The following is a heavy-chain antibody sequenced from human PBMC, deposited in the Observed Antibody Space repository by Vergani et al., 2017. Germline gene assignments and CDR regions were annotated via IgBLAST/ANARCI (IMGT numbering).Heavy chain of an antibody. CDR1: GGSISSYY. CDR2: IYYSGST. V-gene: IGHV4-59*01. J-gene: IGHJ3*02. Sequence: QVQLQQWGGGLLKPSETLSLTCTVSGGSISSYYWSWIRQPPGKGLEWIGYIYYSGSTNYNPSLKSRVTISVDTSKNQFSLKLSSVTAADTALYYCARNPYCGGDCYSDAFDIWGQGTMVTVSS. CDR3: ARNPYCGGDCYSDAFDI. D-gene: IGHD2-21*02.